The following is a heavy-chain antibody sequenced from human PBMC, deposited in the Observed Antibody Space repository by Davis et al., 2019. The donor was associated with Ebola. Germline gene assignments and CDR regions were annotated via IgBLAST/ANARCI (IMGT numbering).Heavy chain of an antibody. J-gene: IGHJ6*02. Sequence: PGGSLRLSCAASGFTFDDYAMHWVRQAPGKGLEWVSGISWNSGSIGYADSVKGRFTISRDNAKNSLYLQMNSLRAEDTALYYCARSGSGLRDSHYYYGMDVWGQGTTVTVSS. CDR3: ARSGSGLRDSHYYYGMDV. D-gene: IGHD2-15*01. CDR1: GFTFDDYA. V-gene: IGHV3-9*01. CDR2: ISWNSGSI.